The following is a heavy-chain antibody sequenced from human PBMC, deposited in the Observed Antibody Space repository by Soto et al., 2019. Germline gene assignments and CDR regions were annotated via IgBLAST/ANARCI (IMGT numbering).Heavy chain of an antibody. J-gene: IGHJ2*01. V-gene: IGHV3-23*01. CDR3: GRKWGDDFIYFDL. CDR1: GFTFSAYA. Sequence: EVQLLESGGALVQPGGSLRLSCAASGFTFSAYAMSWVRQAPGKGLQWVSTITGSGGNTYYADSVRGRFTISRDNSRIALHVQMSGLRAEDTAVFCGGRKWGDDFIYFDLGGRGTLVTVSS. D-gene: IGHD1-26*01. CDR2: ITGSGGNT.